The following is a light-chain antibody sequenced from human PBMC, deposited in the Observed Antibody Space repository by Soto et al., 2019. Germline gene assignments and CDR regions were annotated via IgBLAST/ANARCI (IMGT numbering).Light chain of an antibody. Sequence: QSVLTQPASVSGSPGQSITISCTGTSSDVGAYNYVSWYQQHPGKAPKLMIYDVSHRPSGVSHRFSGSKSGNTASLTISGLQAEDEADYCCGSYTTSSNYVFGTGTKVNV. CDR2: DVS. J-gene: IGLJ1*01. CDR3: GSYTTSSNYV. CDR1: SSDVGAYNY. V-gene: IGLV2-14*01.